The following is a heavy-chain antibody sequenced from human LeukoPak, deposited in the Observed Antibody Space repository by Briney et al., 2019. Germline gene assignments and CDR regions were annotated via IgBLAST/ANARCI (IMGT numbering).Heavy chain of an antibody. D-gene: IGHD3-3*01. Sequence: EWMGSINPNSGGTNYAQRFQGRVTMTRDTSITTAYMELSGLRSDDTAVYYCARDGGLDYWGQGTLVTVSS. V-gene: IGHV1-2*02. CDR3: ARDGGLDY. CDR2: INPNSGGT. J-gene: IGHJ4*02.